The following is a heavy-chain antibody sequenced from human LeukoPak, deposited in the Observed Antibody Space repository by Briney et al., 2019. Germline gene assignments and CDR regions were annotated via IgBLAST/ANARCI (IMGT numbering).Heavy chain of an antibody. CDR1: GFTFSNYE. CDR2: IDRSSTTI. Sequence: GGSLRLSCVGSGFTFSNYEMNWVRQAPGKGLEWGSYIDRSSTTIDYADSVKGRCTISRDNARNSLYLQMNSLTAEDTAIYYCTRDRITVTGPYSWFDPWGQGTLVTVSS. CDR3: TRDRITVTGPYSWFDP. V-gene: IGHV3-48*03. D-gene: IGHD6-19*01. J-gene: IGHJ5*02.